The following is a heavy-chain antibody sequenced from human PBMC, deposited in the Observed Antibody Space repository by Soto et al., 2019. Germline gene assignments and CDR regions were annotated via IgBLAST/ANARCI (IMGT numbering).Heavy chain of an antibody. D-gene: IGHD1-1*01. V-gene: IGHV3-21*01. CDR1: GFTFSSYS. J-gene: IGHJ6*02. CDR2: IRSSSEHI. CDR3: ARRYGNYAMDV. Sequence: EVQLVESGGGLVKPGGSLRLSCAASGFTFSSYSMNWVRQAPGKGLEWVSSIRSSSEHIYHADSVKGRFTISRDNAENSLYLQINSLRAEDTAVYYCARRYGNYAMDVWGQGTTVTVSS.